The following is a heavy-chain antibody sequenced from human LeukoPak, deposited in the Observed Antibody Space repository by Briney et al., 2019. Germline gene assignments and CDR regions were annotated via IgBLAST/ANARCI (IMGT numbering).Heavy chain of an antibody. J-gene: IGHJ4*02. CDR1: GFSFSSYT. V-gene: IGHV3-21*01. CDR2: ISSSSSYI. CDR3: ARDGRCGGDCYAS. Sequence: GGSLRLSCAASGFSFSSYTMNWVRQAPGKGLEWVSIISSSSSYIYYADSVKGRFTISRDNAKNALYLQMDSLRVEDTAVYYCARDGRCGGDCYASWGQGTLVTVSS. D-gene: IGHD2-21*02.